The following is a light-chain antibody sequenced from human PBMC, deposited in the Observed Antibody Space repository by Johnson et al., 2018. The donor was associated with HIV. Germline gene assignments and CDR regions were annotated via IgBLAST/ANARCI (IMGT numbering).Light chain of an antibody. Sequence: QSVLTQPPSVSAAPGQKVTISCSGSSSNIGNNYVSWYQQLPRTAPKLLIYDNNKRPSGIPDRFSGSKSGTSATLGIAGLQPGDEADSYCGTGDNSLSTGAVFGTGTKVTVL. CDR3: GTGDNSLSTGAV. CDR1: SSNIGNNY. CDR2: DNN. J-gene: IGLJ1*01. V-gene: IGLV1-51*01.